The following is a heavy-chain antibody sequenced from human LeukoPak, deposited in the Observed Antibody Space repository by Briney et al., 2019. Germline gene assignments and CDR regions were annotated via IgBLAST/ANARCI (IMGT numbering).Heavy chain of an antibody. Sequence: SETLSLTCTVPGGSISSSSYYWGWIRQPPGKGLEWIGSIYYSGSTLYNPSLKSRVTLSVDTSKNQFSLRLTSVTAADTAVYYYAREFGGFDSWGQGTLVTVSS. CDR2: IYYSGST. CDR3: AREFGGFDS. J-gene: IGHJ4*02. V-gene: IGHV4-39*07. CDR1: GGSISSSSYY. D-gene: IGHD4-23*01.